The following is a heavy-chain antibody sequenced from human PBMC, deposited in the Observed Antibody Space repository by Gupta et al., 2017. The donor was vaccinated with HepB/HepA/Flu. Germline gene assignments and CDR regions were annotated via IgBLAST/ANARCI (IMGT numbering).Heavy chain of an antibody. D-gene: IGHD1-26*01. CDR2: LFSGGGT. CDR1: XXXXXXXX. CDR3: ARGSGRYYFNY. Sequence: VQLVESGGXLVXLGGSLXXXXXAXXXXXXXXXXSWVRHAPGKGLGWVSVLFSGGGTYYADSVKGRFTISRDNSKNTLYLQMNSLRAEDTAFYYCARGSGRYYFNYWGRGTLVTVSS. V-gene: IGHV3-66*01. J-gene: IGHJ4*02.